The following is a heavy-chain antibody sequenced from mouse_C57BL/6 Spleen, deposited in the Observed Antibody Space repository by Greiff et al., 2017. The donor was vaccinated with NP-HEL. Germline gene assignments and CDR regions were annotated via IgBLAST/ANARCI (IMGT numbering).Heavy chain of an antibody. CDR2: INPGSGGT. CDR3: ARGKSLRRGPYDYGGDY. Sequence: QVQLKQSGAELVRPGTSVKVSCKASGYAFTNYLIEWVKQRPGQGLEWIGVINPGSGGTNYNEKFKGKATLTADKSSSTAYMQLSSLTSEDSAVYFCARGKSLRRGPYDYGGDYWGQGTTLTVSS. J-gene: IGHJ2*01. V-gene: IGHV1-54*01. D-gene: IGHD2-4*01. CDR1: GYAFTNYL.